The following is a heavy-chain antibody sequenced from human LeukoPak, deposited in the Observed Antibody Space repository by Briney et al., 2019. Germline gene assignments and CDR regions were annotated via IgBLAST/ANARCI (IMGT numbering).Heavy chain of an antibody. J-gene: IGHJ6*02. V-gene: IGHV1-46*01. Sequence: GASVKVSCKTSGYTFTNYYIHWVRQAPGQGLEWMGVIKPSGGGATYAQKFQGRVTMTEDTSTDTAYMELSSLRSEDTAVYYCATGVVVPADTYYYYGMDVWGQGTTVTVSS. CDR1: GYTFTNYY. CDR2: IKPSGGGA. D-gene: IGHD2-2*01. CDR3: ATGVVVPADTYYYYGMDV.